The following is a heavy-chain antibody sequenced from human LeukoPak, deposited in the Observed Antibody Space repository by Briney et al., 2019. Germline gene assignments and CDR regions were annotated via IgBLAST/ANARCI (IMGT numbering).Heavy chain of an antibody. V-gene: IGHV1-18*01. CDR3: ARDNTMVRGVIDWFDP. CDR2: ISTYNGNT. J-gene: IGHJ5*02. CDR1: GYTFTSYG. D-gene: IGHD3-10*01. Sequence: ASVKVSCKASGYTFTSYGISWVRQAPGQGLEWMGWISTYNGNTNYAQKFQGRVTMTTDTSTSTAYMELRSLRSDETAVYYCARDNTMVRGVIDWFDPWGQGTLVTVSS.